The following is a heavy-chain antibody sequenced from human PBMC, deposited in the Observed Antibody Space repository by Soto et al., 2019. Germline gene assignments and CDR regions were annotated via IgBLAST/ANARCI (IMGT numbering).Heavy chain of an antibody. CDR2: ISAHNGNT. J-gene: IGHJ4*02. CDR3: ARGRYGDY. CDR1: GYIFTTYG. V-gene: IGHV1-18*01. Sequence: QVHLVQSGAEVKKPGASVKVSCKGSGYIFTTYGITWVRQAPGQGLEWMGWISAHNGNTKYAQKLQGRVTVTRETSTSTAYMELRNLRSDDTAVYYCARGRYGDYWGQGALVTVSS. D-gene: IGHD1-1*01.